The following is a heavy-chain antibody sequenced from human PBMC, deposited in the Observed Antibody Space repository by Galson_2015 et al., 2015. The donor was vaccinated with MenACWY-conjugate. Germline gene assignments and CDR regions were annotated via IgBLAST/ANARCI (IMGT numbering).Heavy chain of an antibody. V-gene: IGHV4-61*08. CDR1: GRSDRRRGYY. J-gene: IGHJ4*02. D-gene: IGHD3-3*01. Sequence: QVQLQESGPGLEKPSEILSLTCTDSGRSDRRRGYYSTWIRQPPGKGLEWIGHSYDTVTTKYIPSLKCRVTKSLDTSKNQVSLKLSSVTAADTAVYYCEREFSYWGQGTLVTVSS. CDR3: EREFSY. CDR2: SYDTVTT.